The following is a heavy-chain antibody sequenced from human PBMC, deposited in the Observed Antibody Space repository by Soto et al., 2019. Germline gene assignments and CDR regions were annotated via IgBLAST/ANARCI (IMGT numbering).Heavy chain of an antibody. CDR3: ATRIGNIGWYWLDT. J-gene: IGHJ5*02. D-gene: IGHD6-19*01. V-gene: IGHV1-58*01. CDR2: IVLGNANT. Sequence: SVKVSCKASGFTFSSSAVQWVRQARGQRLEWIGWIVLGNANTNYAQKFQERVTITRDMSTSTAYMELRSLTFEDTAVYYCATRIGNIGWYWLDTWGQGTLVTVSS. CDR1: GFTFSSSA.